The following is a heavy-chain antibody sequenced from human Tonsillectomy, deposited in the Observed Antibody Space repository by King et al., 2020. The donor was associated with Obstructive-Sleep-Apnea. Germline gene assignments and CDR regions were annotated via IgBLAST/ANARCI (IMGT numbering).Heavy chain of an antibody. J-gene: IGHJ4*02. CDR1: GFTFSSYA. CDR3: AKDKTGATPFDY. Sequence: VQLVESGGGLVQPGGSLRLSCAASGFTFSSYAMSWVRQAPGKGLEWVSTIIPTGGSTYYADSVKGRFTISRDNSKNTQYLQMNILRGDDTAVYYCAKDKTGATPFDYWGQGTLVTVSS. V-gene: IGHV3-23*04. D-gene: IGHD1-26*01. CDR2: IIPTGGST.